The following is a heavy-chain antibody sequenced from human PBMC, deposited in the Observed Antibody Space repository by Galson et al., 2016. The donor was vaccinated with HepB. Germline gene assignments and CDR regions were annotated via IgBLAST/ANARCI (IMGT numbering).Heavy chain of an antibody. D-gene: IGHD3-3*01. CDR3: ARATYYGPHYFDS. V-gene: IGHV4-59*01. J-gene: IGHJ4*02. CDR1: GGSFSSYY. Sequence: LSLTCSVSGGSFSSYYLSWIRQPPGKGPEWIGYIYYSGATNYNPSLKSRVTISVDPSKKQLSLKLSSVTAADTAIYYCARATYYGPHYFDSWGQGTLVTVSS. CDR2: IYYSGAT.